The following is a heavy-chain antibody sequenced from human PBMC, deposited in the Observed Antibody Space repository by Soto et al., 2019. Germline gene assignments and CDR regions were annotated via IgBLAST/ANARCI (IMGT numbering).Heavy chain of an antibody. CDR1: GYTFTSYD. CDR2: MNPNSGNT. D-gene: IGHD6-25*01. Sequence: ASVKVSCKASGYTFTSYDINWVRQATGQGLEWMGWMNPNSGNTGYAPKFQGRVTMTRNTSISTAYMELSSLRSEDTAGYYCARSSSGSYYMDVWGKGTTVTVSS. CDR3: ARSSSGSYYMDV. J-gene: IGHJ6*03. V-gene: IGHV1-8*02.